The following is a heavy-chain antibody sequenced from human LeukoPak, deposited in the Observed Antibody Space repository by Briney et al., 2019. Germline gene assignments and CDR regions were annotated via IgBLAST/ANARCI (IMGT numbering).Heavy chain of an antibody. CDR2: IKEDGSEK. D-gene: IGHD3-10*01. Sequence: GGSLRLSCVVSGFTFSSHWMSWVRQAPGKGLEWVANIKEDGSEKYYVDSVKGRFTISRDNSNNMLYVQMNSLRVEDTAVYYCARDKEVGLGVPHYYYYMDVWGKGTTVTVSS. CDR3: ARDKEVGLGVPHYYYYMDV. V-gene: IGHV3-7*01. J-gene: IGHJ6*03. CDR1: GFTFSSHW.